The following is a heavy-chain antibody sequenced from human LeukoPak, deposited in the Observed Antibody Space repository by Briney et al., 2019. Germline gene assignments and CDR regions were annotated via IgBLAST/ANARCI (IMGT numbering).Heavy chain of an antibody. Sequence: GGSLRLSCAASGFSFSSYGMHWVRQAPGKGLEWVAAISSDGSNKYYADSVEGRFTISRDNSKNTLYLQMNSLRAEDTALYHCAKDNYYDSSAFIDYWGQGTLVTVCS. J-gene: IGHJ4*02. CDR1: GFSFSSYG. V-gene: IGHV3-30*18. D-gene: IGHD3-22*01. CDR3: AKDNYYDSSAFIDY. CDR2: ISSDGSNK.